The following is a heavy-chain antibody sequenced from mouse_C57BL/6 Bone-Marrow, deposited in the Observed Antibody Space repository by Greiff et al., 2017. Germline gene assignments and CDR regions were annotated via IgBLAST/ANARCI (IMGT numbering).Heavy chain of an antibody. CDR2: IDPEDGDT. V-gene: IGHV14-1*01. CDR1: GFNITDYY. CDR3: TPLWFAY. Sequence: VQLQQSGAELVRPGASVKLSCTASGFNITDYYMHWVKQRPEQGLEWIGRIDPEDGDTEYAPKFQGKDTMTADTSSNTAYLQLSSLTSEDTAVYYCTPLWFAYWGQGTLVTVSA. J-gene: IGHJ3*01.